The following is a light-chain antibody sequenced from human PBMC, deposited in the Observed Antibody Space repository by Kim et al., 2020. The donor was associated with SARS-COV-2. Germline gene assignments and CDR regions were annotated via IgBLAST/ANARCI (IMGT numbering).Light chain of an antibody. CDR1: NTDIGLYNY. Sequence: QSVTLSCTGTNTDIGLYNYVSWYQVHPGKAPKLIIYDVTRRPSGVPHRFSGSKSADTASLTISGLQTEDEADYYCCSYAGSDSFVVFGGGTQLTVL. CDR2: DVT. J-gene: IGLJ2*01. V-gene: IGLV2-11*01. CDR3: CSYAGSDSFVV.